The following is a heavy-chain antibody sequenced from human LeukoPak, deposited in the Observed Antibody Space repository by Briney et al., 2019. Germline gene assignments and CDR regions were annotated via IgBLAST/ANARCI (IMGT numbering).Heavy chain of an antibody. D-gene: IGHD3-10*01. CDR1: GGSISSYY. J-gene: IGHJ6*02. CDR2: IYYSGST. Sequence: PSETLSLTCTVSGGSISSYYWSWIRQPPGKGLEWIGYIYYSGSTNYKPSLKSRVTISVDTSKNQFSLKLSSVTAADTAVYYCARHITMVRGVYYYGMDVWGQGTTVTVSS. V-gene: IGHV4-59*08. CDR3: ARHITMVRGVYYYGMDV.